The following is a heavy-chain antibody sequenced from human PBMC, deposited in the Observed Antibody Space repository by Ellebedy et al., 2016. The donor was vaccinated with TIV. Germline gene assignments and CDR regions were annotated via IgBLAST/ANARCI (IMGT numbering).Heavy chain of an antibody. CDR2: IYHSGST. V-gene: IGHV4-4*02. CDR1: GGSISSSNW. D-gene: IGHD5-18*01. J-gene: IGHJ5*02. Sequence: SETLSLXXAVSGGSISSSNWWSWVRQPPGKGLEWIGEIYHSGSTNYNPSLKSRVTISVDKSKNQFSLKLGSVTAADTAVYYCARVGTAMVMNWFDPWGQGTLVTVSS. CDR3: ARVGTAMVMNWFDP.